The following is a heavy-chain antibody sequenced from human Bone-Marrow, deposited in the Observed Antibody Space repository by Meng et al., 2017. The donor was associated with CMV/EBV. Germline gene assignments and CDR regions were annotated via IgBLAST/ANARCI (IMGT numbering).Heavy chain of an antibody. J-gene: IGHJ3*02. D-gene: IGHD1-26*01. Sequence: SETLSLTCTVSGGSISSYYWSWIRQPPGKGLEWIGYIYYSGSTNYNPSLKSRVTISVDTSKNQFSLKLSSVTAADTAVYYCAREDSGSHVQYAFDIWGQGTMVTVSS. CDR1: GGSISSYY. V-gene: IGHV4-59*01. CDR3: AREDSGSHVQYAFDI. CDR2: IYYSGST.